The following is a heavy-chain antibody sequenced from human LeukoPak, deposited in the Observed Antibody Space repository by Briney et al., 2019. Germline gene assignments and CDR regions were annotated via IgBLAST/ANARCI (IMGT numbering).Heavy chain of an antibody. CDR1: GGTFSSYA. Sequence: SVKVSCKASGGTFSSYAISWVRQAPGQGLEWMGGIIPIFGTANYAQKFQGRVTITTDESTSTAYMELSSLRSEDTAVYYCARDMDIVVVPAAKAGSFSRNWFDPWGQGILVTVSS. V-gene: IGHV1-69*05. CDR3: ARDMDIVVVPAAKAGSFSRNWFDP. CDR2: IIPIFGTA. D-gene: IGHD2-2*03. J-gene: IGHJ5*02.